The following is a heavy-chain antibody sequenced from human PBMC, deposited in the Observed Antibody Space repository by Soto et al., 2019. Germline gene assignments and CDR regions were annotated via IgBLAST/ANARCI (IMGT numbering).Heavy chain of an antibody. J-gene: IGHJ1*01. CDR2: IYYSGST. V-gene: IGHV4-59*08. Sequence: SETLSLTYTVSGGSIRSYYWSWIRQPPGKGLEWIGYIYYSGSTNYNPSLKSRVTISVDTSKNQFSLKLSSVTAADTAVYYCASSTTVVTPAYFQHWGQGTLVTVSS. CDR3: ASSTTVVTPAYFQH. D-gene: IGHD4-17*01. CDR1: GGSIRSYY.